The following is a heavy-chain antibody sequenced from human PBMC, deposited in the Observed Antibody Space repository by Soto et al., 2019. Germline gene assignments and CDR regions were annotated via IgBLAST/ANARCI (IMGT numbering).Heavy chain of an antibody. Sequence: EVQLLESGGGLVQPGGSLRLSCAASGFTFGSYAMSWVRQAPGKGLEWVSAISGTGFSTYYADSVKGRFTISRDNSKSTLYLQMHRLRAEDTAVYYCATYVQVWLPSPYTYVHSWGQGTLVTVSS. D-gene: IGHD3-10*02. CDR3: ATYVQVWLPSPYTYVHS. CDR2: ISGTGFST. J-gene: IGHJ4*02. CDR1: GFTFGSYA. V-gene: IGHV3-23*01.